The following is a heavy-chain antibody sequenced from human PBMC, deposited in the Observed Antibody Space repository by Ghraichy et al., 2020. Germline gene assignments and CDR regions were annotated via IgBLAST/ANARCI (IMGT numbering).Heavy chain of an antibody. J-gene: IGHJ4*02. CDR2: ISWNSGSI. V-gene: IGHV3-9*01. CDR1: GFTFDDYA. CDR3: AKGGLGPGYSYGPNSYFDY. Sequence: GGSLRLSCAASGFTFDDYAMHWVRQAPGKGLEWVSGISWNSGSIGYADSVKGRFTISRDNAKNSLYLQMNSLRAEDTALYYCAKGGLGPGYSYGPNSYFDYWGQGTLVTVSS. D-gene: IGHD5-18*01.